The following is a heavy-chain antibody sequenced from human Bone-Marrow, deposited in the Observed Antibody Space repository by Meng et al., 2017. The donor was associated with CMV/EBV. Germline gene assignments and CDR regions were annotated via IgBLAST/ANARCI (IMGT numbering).Heavy chain of an antibody. CDR1: GRSFSGYY. J-gene: IGHJ6*02. Sequence: GSLRLSCAVYGRSFSGYYWSWIRQPPGKGLEWIGEINHSGSTNYNPSLKSRVTISVDTSKNQFSLKLSSVTAADTAVYYCASQRGRYNWNYYYGMDVWGQGTTVTVSS. CDR3: ASQRGRYNWNYYYGMDV. D-gene: IGHD1-20*01. V-gene: IGHV4-34*01. CDR2: INHSGST.